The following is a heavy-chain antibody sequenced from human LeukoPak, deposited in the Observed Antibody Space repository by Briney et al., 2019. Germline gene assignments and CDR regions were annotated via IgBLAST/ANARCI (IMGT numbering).Heavy chain of an antibody. CDR3: AKAWGQQLYVLGWFDP. CDR1: GFTFSSYA. V-gene: IGHV3-30-3*01. CDR2: ILYDGSNK. Sequence: GGSLRLSCAASGFTFSSYAMHWVRQAPGKGLEWVAVILYDGSNKYYADSVKGRFTISRDNSKNTLYLQMNSLRAEDTAVYYCAKAWGQQLYVLGWFDPWGQGTLVTVSS. J-gene: IGHJ5*02. D-gene: IGHD6-13*01.